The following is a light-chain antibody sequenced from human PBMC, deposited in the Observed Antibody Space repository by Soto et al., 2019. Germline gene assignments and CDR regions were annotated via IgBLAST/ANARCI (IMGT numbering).Light chain of an antibody. V-gene: IGLV2-18*02. J-gene: IGLJ1*01. Sequence: QSALTQPPSVSGSPGQSVTISCSGTSSDVGSYNHVSWNQQAPGTAPKVMIYEVYNRPSGVPDRFSGSKSGNTASLTISGLQPEDEADYYCYSFTTSNTYVFGTGTKVTVL. CDR3: YSFTTSNTYV. CDR2: EVY. CDR1: SSDVGSYNH.